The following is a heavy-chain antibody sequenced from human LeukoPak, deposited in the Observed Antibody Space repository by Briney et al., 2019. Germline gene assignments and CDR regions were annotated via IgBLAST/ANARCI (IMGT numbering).Heavy chain of an antibody. CDR2: IYTSGST. Sequence: SETLSLTCTVSGGSISSGNYYWTWIRQPAGKGLELIGRIYTSGSTSYNPSLKSRVTISVDTSRNQFSLKLSSVTAADTAVYYCARENSDYGDYVYDYWGQGTLVTVSS. V-gene: IGHV4-61*02. D-gene: IGHD4-17*01. J-gene: IGHJ4*02. CDR1: GGSISSGNYY. CDR3: ARENSDYGDYVYDY.